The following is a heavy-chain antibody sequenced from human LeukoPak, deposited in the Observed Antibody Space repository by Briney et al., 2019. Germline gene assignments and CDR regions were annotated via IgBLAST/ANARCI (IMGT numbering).Heavy chain of an antibody. V-gene: IGHV3-11*04. CDR3: VRDPGWGAFDI. J-gene: IGHJ3*02. CDR2: ISRSGDTI. CDR1: GFTFSDYS. D-gene: IGHD3-16*01. Sequence: TGGSLRLSCAASGFTFSDYSMSWIRQAPGQGLGWVSYISRSGDTIDYADSVKGRLSISRDNAKNSLYLQMHSLRAEDTAVYYCVRDPGWGAFDIWGQGTMVTVSS.